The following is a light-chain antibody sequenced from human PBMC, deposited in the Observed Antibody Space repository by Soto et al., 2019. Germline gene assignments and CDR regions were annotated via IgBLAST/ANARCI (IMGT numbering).Light chain of an antibody. CDR1: SSDVGAYNY. CDR2: EVS. CDR3: SSYTSSTTYV. J-gene: IGLJ1*01. V-gene: IGLV2-14*01. Sequence: QSVLAQPASVSGSPGQSITISCTGTSSDVGAYNYVSWYQQHPGKAPKLIIYEVSNRPAGVSNRFSGSKSGNTASLTISGLQAEDEADYHCSSYTSSTTYVFATGTKVTV.